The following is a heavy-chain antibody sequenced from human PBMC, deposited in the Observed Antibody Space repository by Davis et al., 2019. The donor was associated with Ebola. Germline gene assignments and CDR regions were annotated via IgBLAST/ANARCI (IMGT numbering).Heavy chain of an antibody. CDR3: ARYGTIGTAINGGTADFLV. Sequence: GASLKISCRTSGYSFEYYWIAWVRQTAGKGLEWMGIISPDDSDTRYSPSFQGQVTFSVDKSISTAYVQWSSLKAADTAMYYCARYGTIGTAINGGTADFLVWGQGTLLTVSA. CDR2: ISPDDSDT. CDR1: GYSFEYYW. V-gene: IGHV5-51*01. J-gene: IGHJ4*02. D-gene: IGHD1/OR15-1a*01.